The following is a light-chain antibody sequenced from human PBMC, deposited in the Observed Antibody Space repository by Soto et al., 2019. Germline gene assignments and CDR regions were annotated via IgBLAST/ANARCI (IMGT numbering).Light chain of an antibody. J-gene: IGLJ2*01. CDR3: SSYTGSSTSVV. CDR1: SSDVGGYNY. V-gene: IGLV2-14*01. Sequence: QSALTQPASVSGSPGQSITISCTGTSSDVGGYNYVSWYQQHPGKAPKLMIYDVSNRPSGVSNRFSGSKSANTASLTISCLLAEDEADYYCSSYTGSSTSVVFGGGTKLTVL. CDR2: DVS.